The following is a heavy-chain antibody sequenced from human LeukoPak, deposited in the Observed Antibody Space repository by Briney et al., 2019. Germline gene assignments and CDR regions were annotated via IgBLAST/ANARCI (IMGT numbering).Heavy chain of an antibody. Sequence: GGSLRLSCAASGFTFSSYSMNWVRQAPGKGLEWVSYISSSSSTIYYADSVKGRFTISRDNAKNSLYLQMNSLRAEDTAVYYCASWYYGMDVWGQGTTVTVSS. CDR2: ISSSSSTI. CDR1: GFTFSSYS. V-gene: IGHV3-48*04. J-gene: IGHJ6*02. CDR3: ASWYYGMDV.